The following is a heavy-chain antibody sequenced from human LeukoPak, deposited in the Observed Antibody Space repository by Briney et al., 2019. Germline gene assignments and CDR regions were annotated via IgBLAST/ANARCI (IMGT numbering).Heavy chain of an antibody. D-gene: IGHD6-19*01. CDR2: IIPIFGTA. V-gene: IGHV1-69*05. J-gene: IGHJ4*02. Sequence: SVKVSCKASGGTFISYAISWVRQAPGQGLEWMGGIIPIFGTANYAQKFQGRVTITRDTSASTAYMELSSLRSEDTAVYYCARDFTYSSGCPSGYWGQGTLVTVSS. CDR1: GGTFISYA. CDR3: ARDFTYSSGCPSGY.